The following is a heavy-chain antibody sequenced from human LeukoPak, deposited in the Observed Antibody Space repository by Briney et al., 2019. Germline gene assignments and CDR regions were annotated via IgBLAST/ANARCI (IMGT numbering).Heavy chain of an antibody. CDR2: IYYSGST. V-gene: IGHV4-39*07. Sequence: PSETLSLTCTVSGGSISSSSYYWGWTRQPPGKGLEWIGSIYYSGSTYYNPSLKSRVTISVDTSKNQFSLKLSSVTAADTAVYYCARAHSRYYGSGSLFDYWGQGTLVTVSS. CDR3: ARAHSRYYGSGSLFDY. CDR1: GGSISSSSYY. J-gene: IGHJ4*02. D-gene: IGHD3-10*01.